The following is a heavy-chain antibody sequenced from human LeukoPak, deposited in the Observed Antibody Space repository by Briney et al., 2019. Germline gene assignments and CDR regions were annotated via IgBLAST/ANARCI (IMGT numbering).Heavy chain of an antibody. D-gene: IGHD1-26*01. CDR1: GCPVTTKD. CDR2: TYSGGST. CDR3: ARAGDRGSHIDF. J-gene: IGHJ4*02. Sequence: PGGSLRLSCAASGCPVTTKDMTWIRQAPGKGLEWVSVTYSGGSTFFADFVNGRFSISRDQSQNTLYLQMNSLRANDTAVYYCARAGDRGSHIDFWGQGTLVTVSS. V-gene: IGHV3-66*01.